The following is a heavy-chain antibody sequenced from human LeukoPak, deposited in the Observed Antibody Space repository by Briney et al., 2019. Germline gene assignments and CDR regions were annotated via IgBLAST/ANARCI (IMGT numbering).Heavy chain of an antibody. CDR1: GGSISSYY. Sequence: SETLSLTCTVSGGSISSYYWSWIRQPPGKRLEWIAYISDIGSIDYNPSLKSRVTISLDTSKNQFSLKLSSVTAADTAVYYCAGHHPRNTVDFWGQGTLVTVSS. CDR3: AGHHPRNTVDF. V-gene: IGHV4-59*08. J-gene: IGHJ4*02. D-gene: IGHD2/OR15-2a*01. CDR2: ISDIGSI.